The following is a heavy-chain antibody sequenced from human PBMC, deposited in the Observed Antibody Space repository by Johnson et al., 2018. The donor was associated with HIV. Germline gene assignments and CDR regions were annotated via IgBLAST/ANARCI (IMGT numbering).Heavy chain of an antibody. D-gene: IGHD5-18*01. J-gene: IGHJ3*02. CDR2: IWYDGSNK. V-gene: IGHV3-33*08. CDR3: ARDLDTAMVTCAFDI. Sequence: QVLLVESGGGLVQPGRSLRLSCAASGFTFSSYGMHWVRQAPGQGLEWVAVIWYDGSNKYYADSVQGRFTISRDNSKNTLYLQMNGLRAEDTAVYYCARDLDTAMVTCAFDIWGQGTMVTVSS. CDR1: GFTFSSYG.